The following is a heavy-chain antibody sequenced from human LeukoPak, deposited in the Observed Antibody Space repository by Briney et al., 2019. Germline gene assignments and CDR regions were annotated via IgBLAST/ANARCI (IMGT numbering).Heavy chain of an antibody. J-gene: IGHJ4*02. Sequence: SETLSLTCTVSGRSISSSSYYWGWIRQPPGKGLEWIGSIHYSGSTFYNPSLKSRVTISVDTSKNQFSLKLTSVTAADTAVYYCARSKADGDYGGFYWGQGTLVTVSS. D-gene: IGHD4-17*01. CDR3: ARSKADGDYGGFY. V-gene: IGHV4-39*01. CDR1: GRSISSSSYY. CDR2: IHYSGST.